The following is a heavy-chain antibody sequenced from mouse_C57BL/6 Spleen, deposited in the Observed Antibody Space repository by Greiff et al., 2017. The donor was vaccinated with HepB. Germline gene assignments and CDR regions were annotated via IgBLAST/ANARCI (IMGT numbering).Heavy chain of an antibody. D-gene: IGHD1-3*01. Sequence: QVQLQQPGAELVKPGASVKMSCKASGYTFTSYWITWVKQRPGQGLEWIGDIYPGSGSTNYNEKFKSKATLTVDTSSSTAYMQLSSLTSEDSAVYYCARRYKGPYYFDYWGQGTTLTVSS. CDR3: ARRYKGPYYFDY. CDR1: GYTFTSYW. J-gene: IGHJ2*01. CDR2: IYPGSGST. V-gene: IGHV1-55*01.